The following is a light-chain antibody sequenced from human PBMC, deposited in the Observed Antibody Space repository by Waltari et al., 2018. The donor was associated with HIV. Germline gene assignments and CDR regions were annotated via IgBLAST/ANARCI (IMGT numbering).Light chain of an antibody. CDR2: YVR. Sequence: QSALTQPASVSGSPGQSITIFCTGTSSDVAGYNYISWYQQHPGKAPKVLSEYVRKRPAGVSNRFSGSKSANTASLTISGLQAEDEADYYCTSYRRGNSYVFGTGTTVTVV. CDR1: SSDVAGYNY. V-gene: IGLV2-14*01. CDR3: TSYRRGNSYV. J-gene: IGLJ1*01.